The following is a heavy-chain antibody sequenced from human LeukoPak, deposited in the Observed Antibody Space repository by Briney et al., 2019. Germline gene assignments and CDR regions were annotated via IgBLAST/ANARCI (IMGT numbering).Heavy chain of an antibody. CDR2: IVPHSGGT. V-gene: IGHV1-2*02. CDR1: GYTFTDYY. CDR3: ARNAYCDSTNCYAWFDP. J-gene: IGHJ5*02. Sequence: AASVKVSFTASGYTFTDYYIHWVRQAPGQGLEWMGWIVPHSGGTNYAQNYQGRITMTRDTSISTAYMELSSLRSDDTAVYYCARNAYCDSTNCYAWFDPWGQGTLVTVSS. D-gene: IGHD2-2*01.